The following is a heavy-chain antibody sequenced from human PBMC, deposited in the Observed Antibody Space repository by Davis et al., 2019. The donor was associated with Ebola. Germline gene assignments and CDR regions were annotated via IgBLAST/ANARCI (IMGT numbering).Heavy chain of an antibody. CDR2: IYHSGST. CDR1: AGSISSGGYS. CDR3: ARYTVTSNFDP. D-gene: IGHD4-17*01. Sequence: SETLSLTCAVSAGSISSGGYSWSWIRQPPGMGLEWIGYIYHSGSTYYNPSLKSRVTISVDRSKNQFSLKLSAVTAADTAVYYCARYTVTSNFDPWGQGTLVTVSS. J-gene: IGHJ5*02. V-gene: IGHV4-30-2*01.